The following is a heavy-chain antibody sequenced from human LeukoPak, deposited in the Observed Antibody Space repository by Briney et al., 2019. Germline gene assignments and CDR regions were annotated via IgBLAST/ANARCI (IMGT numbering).Heavy chain of an antibody. CDR3: ARRGWQFDS. J-gene: IGHJ4*02. D-gene: IGHD2-15*01. CDR1: GSMFINYW. CDR2: IKEDGSEK. V-gene: IGHV3-7*01. Sequence: GGSLRLSCEASGSMFINYWMSWVRQAPGKGLEWVANIKEDGSEKNYVDSVEGRFTISRDNARNSLYLQMNSLRAEDTAVYYCARRGWQFDSWGQGTLVAVSS.